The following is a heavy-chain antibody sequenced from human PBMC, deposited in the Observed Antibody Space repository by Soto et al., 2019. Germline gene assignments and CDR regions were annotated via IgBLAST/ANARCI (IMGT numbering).Heavy chain of an antibody. Sequence: KPSETLSLTCAVYGGSFSGYYWSWIRQPPGKGLGWIGEINHSGSTNYNPSLKSRVTISVDTSKNQFSLKLSSVTAADTAVYYCARSWNYDFWSGYRIPHYFDYWGQGTLVTVSS. V-gene: IGHV4-34*01. CDR1: GGSFSGYY. CDR2: INHSGST. CDR3: ARSWNYDFWSGYRIPHYFDY. D-gene: IGHD3-3*01. J-gene: IGHJ4*02.